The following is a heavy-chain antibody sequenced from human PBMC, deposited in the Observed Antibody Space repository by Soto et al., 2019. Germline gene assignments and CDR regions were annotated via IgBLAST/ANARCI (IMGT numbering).Heavy chain of an antibody. CDR2: IISLFGTP. D-gene: IGHD3-22*01. J-gene: IGHJ4*02. CDR3: ARELGSGYERGDY. CDR1: GDTFTNHV. Sequence: QVQLVQSGGEVKKPGSSVKVSCKASGDTFTNHVFNWVRQAPGQGLEWMGGIISLFGTPNCSQRFQGRVTITANESTATSYMELSSLRSEDTAVYYCARELGSGYERGDYWGQGTLVTVSS. V-gene: IGHV1-69*12.